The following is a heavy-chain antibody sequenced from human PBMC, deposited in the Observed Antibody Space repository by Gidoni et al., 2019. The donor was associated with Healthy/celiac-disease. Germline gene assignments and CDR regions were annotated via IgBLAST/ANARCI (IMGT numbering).Heavy chain of an antibody. CDR2: MNPNSGNT. J-gene: IGHJ6*02. D-gene: IGHD3-3*01. CDR3: ASGGEDYDFWSGYLRYYYYGMDV. V-gene: IGHV1-8*01. Sequence: QVQLVQSGAEVKKPGASVKVSCKATGQGLEGMGWMNPNSGNTGYAQKFQGRVTMTRNTSISTAYMELSSLRSEDTAVYYCASGGEDYDFWSGYLRYYYYGMDVWGQGTTVTVSS.